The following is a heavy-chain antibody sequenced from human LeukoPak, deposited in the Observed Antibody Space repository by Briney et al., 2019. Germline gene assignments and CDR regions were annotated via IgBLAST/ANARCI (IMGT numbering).Heavy chain of an antibody. Sequence: SETLSLTCAVYGGSFSGYYWSWIRQPPGKGLEWIGEINHSGSTNYNPSLNSRVTISVDTSKDQFSLKLSSVTAADTAVYYCARYGEYSSSSGLGYYMDVWGKGTTVTVSS. D-gene: IGHD6-6*01. CDR3: ARYGEYSSSSGLGYYMDV. CDR2: INHSGST. J-gene: IGHJ6*03. V-gene: IGHV4-34*01. CDR1: GGSFSGYY.